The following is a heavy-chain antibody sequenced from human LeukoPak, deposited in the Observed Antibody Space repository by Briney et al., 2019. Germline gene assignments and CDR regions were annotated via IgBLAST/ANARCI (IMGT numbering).Heavy chain of an antibody. CDR1: GFAFSTYY. D-gene: IGHD3-3*01. V-gene: IGHV3-48*04. Sequence: PGGSLRLSCAASGFAFSTYYMNWVRQAPGTGLEWLSYISSTGRTTFYADSVKGRFTVSRDNAKNSLYLQMDSLRAEDTAVYYCARRPLDFWSGLYYYYYMDVWGKGTTVTVSS. CDR2: ISSTGRTT. CDR3: ARRPLDFWSGLYYYYYMDV. J-gene: IGHJ6*03.